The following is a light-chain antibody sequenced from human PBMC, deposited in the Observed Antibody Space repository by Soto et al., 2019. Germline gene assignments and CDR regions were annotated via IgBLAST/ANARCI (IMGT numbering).Light chain of an antibody. J-gene: IGLJ1*01. CDR2: VND. V-gene: IGLV1-44*01. CDR3: AAWDDSPNVFYV. Sequence: QSVLTQPPSVSGTPVQRVTISCSGSNSNIGSNNVNWYQQLPGTAPKLLICVNDQRPSGVPDRFSGSKSGNSASLTISGLQSEDEAEYYCAAWDDSPNVFYVFGTGTKVTVL. CDR1: NSNIGSNN.